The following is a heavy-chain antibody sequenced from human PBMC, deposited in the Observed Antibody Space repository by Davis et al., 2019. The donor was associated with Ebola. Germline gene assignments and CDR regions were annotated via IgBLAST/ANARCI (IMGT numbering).Heavy chain of an antibody. J-gene: IGHJ4*02. Sequence: ASVKVSCKTSGYSFIGYHMHWVRQAPGQGPEWMGWISLNSGSTKYSHKFQGRVTMTRDTSINTAHMELSGLTSDDTAVYYCARDDKVMHFDFWGQGTLVTVSS. D-gene: IGHD3-16*01. CDR1: GYSFIGYH. CDR3: ARDDKVMHFDF. CDR2: ISLNSGST. V-gene: IGHV1-2*02.